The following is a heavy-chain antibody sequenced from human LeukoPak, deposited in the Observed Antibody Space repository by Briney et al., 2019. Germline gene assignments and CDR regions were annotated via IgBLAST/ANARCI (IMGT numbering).Heavy chain of an antibody. J-gene: IGHJ4*02. CDR3: ARTCGTDGYNYNY. CDR1: GYTFTSYG. D-gene: IGHD5-24*01. Sequence: ASVKVSCKASGYTFTSYGISWVRQAPGQGLEWMGWISAYNGNTNYAQKLQGRVTMTRNTSISTAYMELSSLRSEDTAVYYCARTCGTDGYNYNYWGQGTLVTVSP. CDR2: ISAYNGNT. V-gene: IGHV1-18*01.